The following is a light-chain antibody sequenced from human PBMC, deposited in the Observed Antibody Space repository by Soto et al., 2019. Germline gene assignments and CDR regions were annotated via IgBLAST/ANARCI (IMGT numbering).Light chain of an antibody. CDR2: HAS. Sequence: AIQLTQSPSSLSASVGDRVTISCRASQGIWSALAWYQQKAGKAPKLLIYHASSLKDGVPSRFSGSGSGTDFTLTISSLQPEDFATYYCQQFNKYPLTFGGGTKVDIK. CDR1: QGIWSA. V-gene: IGKV1D-13*01. CDR3: QQFNKYPLT. J-gene: IGKJ4*01.